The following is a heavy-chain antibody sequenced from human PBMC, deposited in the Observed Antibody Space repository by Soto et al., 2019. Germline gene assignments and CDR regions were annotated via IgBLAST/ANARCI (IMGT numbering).Heavy chain of an antibody. CDR1: GFSFSTYS. D-gene: IGHD2-21*01. Sequence: EVQLVESGGALVQPGGSLRLSCAASGFSFSTYSMHWVRQSPGKGLEWVSYISSSGGTKYYADAAQGRFSITRDNASNSLFLQMNSLRAEGTAVYFGARAVLWIASWRQGTLVNVSS. CDR2: ISSSGGTK. J-gene: IGHJ4*02. V-gene: IGHV3-48*04. CDR3: ARAVLWIAS.